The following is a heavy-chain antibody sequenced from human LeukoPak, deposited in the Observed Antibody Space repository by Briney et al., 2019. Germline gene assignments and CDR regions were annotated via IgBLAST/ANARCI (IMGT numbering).Heavy chain of an antibody. CDR1: GGSFSGYY. CDR2: INHSGST. CDR3: ARVRRSSRWYDWFDP. J-gene: IGHJ5*02. V-gene: IGHV4-34*01. D-gene: IGHD6-13*01. Sequence: SETLSLTCAVYGGSFSGYYWSWIRQPPGKGLEGIGEINHSGSTNYNPSLKSRVTISVDTSKNQFSLKLSSVTAADTAVYYCARVRRSSRWYDWFDPWGQGTLVTVSS.